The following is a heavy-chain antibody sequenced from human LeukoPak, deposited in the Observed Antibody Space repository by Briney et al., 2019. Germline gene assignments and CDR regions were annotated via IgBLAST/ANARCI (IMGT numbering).Heavy chain of an antibody. CDR2: IYSDGSST. V-gene: IGHV3-74*01. Sequence: PGGSLRLSCAASGFTFSSYSMNWVRQAPGKGLEWVSRIYSDGSSTTYADSVKGRFTISRDNAKNTLYLQMSSLRVDDTAVYYCARTFGSGRYPGDWLDPWGQGTLVTVSS. D-gene: IGHD6-19*01. J-gene: IGHJ5*02. CDR3: ARTFGSGRYPGDWLDP. CDR1: GFTFSSYS.